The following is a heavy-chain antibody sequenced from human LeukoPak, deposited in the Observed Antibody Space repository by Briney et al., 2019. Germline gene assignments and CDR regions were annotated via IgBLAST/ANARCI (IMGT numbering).Heavy chain of an antibody. V-gene: IGHV4-61*01. CDR2: IYYSGST. CDR1: GYSISSGYY. CDR3: ARAPRYYYYYYMDV. Sequence: SETLSLTCAVSGYSISSGYYWGWIRQPPGKGLEWIGYIYYSGSTNYNPSLKSRVTMSVDTSKNQFSLKLSSVTAADTAVYYCARAPRYYYYYYMDVWGKGTTVTVSS. J-gene: IGHJ6*03.